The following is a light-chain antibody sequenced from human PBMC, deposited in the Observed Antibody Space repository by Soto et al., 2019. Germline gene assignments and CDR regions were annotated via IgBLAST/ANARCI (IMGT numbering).Light chain of an antibody. CDR1: QSISSNF. CDR3: QQYNNWPLT. CDR2: GAS. V-gene: IGKV3D-15*01. Sequence: EIVLTQSPGTLSLSPGEGATLSCRSSQSISSNFLAWYQQKRGQAPRLLIHGASNRATGIPDRFSGSGSGTEFTLTISSLQSEDFAVYYCQQYNNWPLTFGQGTRLEI. J-gene: IGKJ5*01.